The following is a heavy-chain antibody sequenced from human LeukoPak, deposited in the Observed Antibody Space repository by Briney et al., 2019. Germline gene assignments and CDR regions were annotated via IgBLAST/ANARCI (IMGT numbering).Heavy chain of an antibody. J-gene: IGHJ4*02. CDR2: ISGSGGST. CDR3: AKNPQYYYDSSGFFEY. Sequence: GGSLRLSCAASRFTFSRYAMNWVRQAPGKGLEWVSAISGSGGSTYYADSVKGRFTISRVNSKNTLYLQMNSLRVEDTAVYYCAKNPQYYYDSSGFFEYWGQGTLVTVSS. D-gene: IGHD3-22*01. CDR1: RFTFSRYA. V-gene: IGHV3-23*01.